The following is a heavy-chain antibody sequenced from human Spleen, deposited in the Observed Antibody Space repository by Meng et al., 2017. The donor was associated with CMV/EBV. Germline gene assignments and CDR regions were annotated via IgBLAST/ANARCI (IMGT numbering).Heavy chain of an antibody. V-gene: IGHV3-30*04. CDR2: ISYDGSEK. CDR1: GFTFSSYA. Sequence: GESLKISCAASGFTFSSYAMHWVRQAPGKGLEWVALISYDGSEKYYADSVKGRFTISRDNSRNTLYLQMNSLRTEDTALYYCARDHYYDTSGYFSSWGQGTLVTVSS. J-gene: IGHJ5*02. CDR3: ARDHYYDTSGYFSS. D-gene: IGHD3-22*01.